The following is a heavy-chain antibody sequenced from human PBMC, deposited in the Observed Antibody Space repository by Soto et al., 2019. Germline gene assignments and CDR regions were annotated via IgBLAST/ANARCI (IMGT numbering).Heavy chain of an antibody. Sequence: QVQLVQSGAEVKKPGSSVKVSCKASEGTFSSYAISWVRQAPGQGLEWMGGIIPIFGTANYAQKFQGRVTITADESTSTAYMELSSLRSEDTAVYYCASKTYGSGSDYYYGMDVWGQGTTVTVSS. J-gene: IGHJ6*02. CDR3: ASKTYGSGSDYYYGMDV. V-gene: IGHV1-69*12. CDR2: IIPIFGTA. D-gene: IGHD3-10*01. CDR1: EGTFSSYA.